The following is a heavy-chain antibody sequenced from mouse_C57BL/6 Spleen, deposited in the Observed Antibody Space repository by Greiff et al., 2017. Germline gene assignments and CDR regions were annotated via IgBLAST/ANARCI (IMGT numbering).Heavy chain of an antibody. D-gene: IGHD1-1*01. CDR3: ARGSSGYYAMDY. Sequence: QVQLQQPGAELVMPGASVKLSCKASGYTFTSYWMHWVKQRPGQGLEWIGEIDPSDSYTNYNQQFKGKSTLTVDKSSSTAYMQLSSLTSEDSAVYYCARGSSGYYAMDYWGQGTSVTVSS. CDR1: GYTFTSYW. J-gene: IGHJ4*01. V-gene: IGHV1-69*01. CDR2: IDPSDSYT.